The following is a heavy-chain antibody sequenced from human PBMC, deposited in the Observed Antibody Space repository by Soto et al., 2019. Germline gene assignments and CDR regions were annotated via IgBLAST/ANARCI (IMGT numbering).Heavy chain of an antibody. CDR2: IFHSGNA. V-gene: IGHV4-59*01. D-gene: IGHD3-3*01. J-gene: IGHJ3*02. CDR3: AKDQGRFLEWPYDAFDI. CDR1: GGSIRNVY. Sequence: SETLSLTCTVSGGSIRNVYWSWIRQPPGKGLEWIGFIFHSGNAKYNPSLKSRVTMSVDTSKNQFSLSLDSVTAADTAVYYCAKDQGRFLEWPYDAFDIWGQGTMVTVSS.